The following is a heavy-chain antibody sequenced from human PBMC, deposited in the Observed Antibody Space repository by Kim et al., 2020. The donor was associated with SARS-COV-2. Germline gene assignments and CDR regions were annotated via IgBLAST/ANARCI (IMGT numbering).Heavy chain of an antibody. CDR1: GGSISSYY. CDR2: IYYSGNT. V-gene: IGHV4-59*01. Sequence: SETLSLTCTVSGGSISSYYWSWIRQPPGKGLEWIGYIYYSGNTNYNPSLKTRVTISVDTSKNQFSLKLSSVTAADTAAYYCARGVYGSGSYYNGMDVWGQGTTVTVSS. CDR3: ARGVYGSGSYYNGMDV. D-gene: IGHD3-10*01. J-gene: IGHJ6*02.